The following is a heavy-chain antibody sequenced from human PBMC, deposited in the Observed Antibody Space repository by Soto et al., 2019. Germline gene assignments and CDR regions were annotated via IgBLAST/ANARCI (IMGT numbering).Heavy chain of an antibody. J-gene: IGHJ3*02. D-gene: IGHD3-16*01. CDR2: IYYSGST. Sequence: PSETLSLTCTVSGGSVSSGSYYWSWIRQPPGKGLEWIGYIYYSGSTNYNPSLKSRVTISVATSKNQFSLKLSSVTAADTAVYYCAGSLRRDAFDIWGQGTMVTVSS. V-gene: IGHV4-61*01. CDR3: AGSLRRDAFDI. CDR1: GGSVSSGSYY.